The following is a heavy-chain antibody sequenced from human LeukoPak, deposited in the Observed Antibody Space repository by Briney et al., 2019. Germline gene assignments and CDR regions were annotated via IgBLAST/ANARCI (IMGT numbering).Heavy chain of an antibody. V-gene: IGHV3-48*01. CDR1: GFIFSDYS. CDR3: GRDRSSDD. Sequence: GGSLRLSCVASGFIFSDYSMNWVRQAPGKGLEWVSYISRSSDVIYYADSVKGRFTISRDNAKNSLYLQMNSLRAEDTAVYYCGRDRSSDDWGQGSPVTVSS. CDR2: ISRSSDVI. J-gene: IGHJ4*02. D-gene: IGHD6-19*01.